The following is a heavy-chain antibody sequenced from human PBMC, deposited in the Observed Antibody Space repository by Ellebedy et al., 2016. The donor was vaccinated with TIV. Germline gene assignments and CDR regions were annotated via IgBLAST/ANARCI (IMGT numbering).Heavy chain of an antibody. J-gene: IGHJ6*02. D-gene: IGHD3-3*01. CDR1: GGSISSYY. CDR2: IYYSGST. V-gene: IGHV4-59*01. CDR3: ASGSSGRFYGMDV. Sequence: MPSETLSLTCTVSGGSISSYYWSWIRQPPGKGLEWIGYIYYSGSTNYNPSLKSRVTISVDTSKNQFSLKLSSVTAADTAVYYCASGSSGRFYGMDVWGQGTTVTVSS.